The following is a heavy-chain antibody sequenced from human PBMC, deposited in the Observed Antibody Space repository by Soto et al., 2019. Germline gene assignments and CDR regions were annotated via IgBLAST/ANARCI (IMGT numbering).Heavy chain of an antibody. CDR1: GVTGGSYE. CDR2: ISASDSTT. V-gene: IGHV3-48*03. D-gene: IGHD2-2*01. J-gene: IGHJ4*02. CDR3: ASRLVVRGHHSIDF. Sequence: GGSLRLCCAASGVTGGSYEMNWVRQAPGKGLEWVSYISASDSTTKYTDSVEGRFTTSRDNAKNSLYLQMNSLRAEDTATYFCASRLVVRGHHSIDFWGQGPLVTVSS.